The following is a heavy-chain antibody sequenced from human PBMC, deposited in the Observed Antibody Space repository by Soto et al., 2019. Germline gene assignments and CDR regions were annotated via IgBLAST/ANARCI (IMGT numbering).Heavy chain of an antibody. Sequence: SETLSLTCTVSGGSISSYYWSWIRQPPGKGLEWIGYIYYSGSTNYNPSLKSRVTISVDTSKNQFSLKLSSVAAADKAVYYCARQQWLVLNAFDIWGQGTMVTVSS. CDR3: ARQQWLVLNAFDI. CDR2: IYYSGST. D-gene: IGHD6-19*01. J-gene: IGHJ3*02. CDR1: GGSISSYY. V-gene: IGHV4-59*01.